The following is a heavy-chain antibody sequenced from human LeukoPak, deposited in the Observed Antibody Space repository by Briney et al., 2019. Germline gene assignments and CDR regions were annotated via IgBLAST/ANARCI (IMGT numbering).Heavy chain of an antibody. D-gene: IGHD2-15*01. J-gene: IGHJ3*01. CDR3: ATAQHCSGGTCHAWTGAFHV. CDR2: IHLNGGGT. CDR1: GHIFTVDS. V-gene: IGHV1-2*02. Sequence: GASVKVSCTASGHIFTVDSIHWVRQAPGQGLEWMGWIHLNGGGTYRAQKFQDRVTMTKGTSISTAYMELNTLTSDDMAVYYCATAQHCSGGTCHAWTGAFHVWGQGTRVTVSS.